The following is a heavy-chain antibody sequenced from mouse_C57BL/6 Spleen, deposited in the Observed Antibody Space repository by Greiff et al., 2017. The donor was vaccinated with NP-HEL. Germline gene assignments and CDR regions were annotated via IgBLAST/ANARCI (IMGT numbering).Heavy chain of an antibody. Sequence: EVKLEESGGGLVQPGGSLNLSCVASGFTFSNYWMNWVRQSPEKGLEWVAQIRLKSDNYATHYAESVKGRFTISRDESKSSFYLQMNNLRAECTGIYYCTGRCDYDCWGQGATLTVST. V-gene: IGHV6-3*01. CDR3: TGRCDYDC. CDR2: IRLKSDNYAT. CDR1: GFTFSNYW. J-gene: IGHJ2*01.